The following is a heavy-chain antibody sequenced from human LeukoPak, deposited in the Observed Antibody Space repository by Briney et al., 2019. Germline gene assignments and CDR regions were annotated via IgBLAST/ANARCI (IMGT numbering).Heavy chain of an antibody. CDR3: ARGPPLGDYGSGSYFSY. J-gene: IGHJ4*02. CDR2: ISSSSSYI. CDR1: GFTFSSYS. D-gene: IGHD3-10*01. V-gene: IGHV3-21*01. Sequence: GGSLRLSCAASGFTFSSYSMNWVRQAPGKGLEWVSSISSSSSYIYYADSVKGRFTISRDNAKNSLYLQMSSLRAEDTAVYYCARGPPLGDYGSGSYFSYWGQGTLVTVSS.